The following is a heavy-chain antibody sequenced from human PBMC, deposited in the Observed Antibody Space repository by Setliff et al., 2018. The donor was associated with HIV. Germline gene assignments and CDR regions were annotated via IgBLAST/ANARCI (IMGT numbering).Heavy chain of an antibody. D-gene: IGHD2-15*01. CDR3: ARGGRSDGYHIAS. J-gene: IGHJ4*02. CDR2: INHDRTT. CDR1: GGSFSGYY. Sequence: SETLSLTCAVYGGSFSGYYWSWIRQPPGKGLEWIGEINHDRTTNYNPSLKSRVTISVDTSKNQFSLTLNSVTAADTAVYYCARGGRSDGYHIASWGQGILVTV. V-gene: IGHV4-34*01.